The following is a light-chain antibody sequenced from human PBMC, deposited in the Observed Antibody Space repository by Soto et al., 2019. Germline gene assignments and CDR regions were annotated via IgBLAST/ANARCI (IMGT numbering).Light chain of an antibody. Sequence: EIVLTQSPGTLSLSPGERATLSCRASQSVRSNYLAWYQQKPGQAPRLLIYGASSRATGIPDRFSGSGSGTDFTLTISRLEPEDFAVYYCQHYGSSAYTFGQGTTLEFK. CDR2: GAS. V-gene: IGKV3-20*01. J-gene: IGKJ2*01. CDR3: QHYGSSAYT. CDR1: QSVRSNY.